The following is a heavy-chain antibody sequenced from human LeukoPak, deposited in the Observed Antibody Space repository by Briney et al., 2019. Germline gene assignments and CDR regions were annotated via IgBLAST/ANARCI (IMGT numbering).Heavy chain of an antibody. CDR3: ARLRVPQLASSYYMDV. D-gene: IGHD6-13*01. CDR2: LYYGVNT. J-gene: IGHJ6*03. V-gene: IGHV4-39*01. CDR1: GDSVTTTNFY. Sequence: SETLSLTCTASGDSVTTTNFYWGWIRQAPGKGLEWIGSLYYGVNTYYKPSLKSRVTISVDTSLNQFSLILTSVTAADTGVYYCARLRVPQLASSYYMDVWGKGTTVTVSS.